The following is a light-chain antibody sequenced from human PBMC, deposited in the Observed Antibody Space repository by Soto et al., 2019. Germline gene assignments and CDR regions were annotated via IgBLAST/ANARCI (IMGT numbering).Light chain of an antibody. V-gene: IGLV3-1*01. CDR1: KLGDKY. CDR3: QAWDSSTYV. Sequence: SYELTQPPSVSVYPGQTASITCSGDKLGDKYACWYQQKPGQSPVLVIYQDSKRPSGIPERFSGYTSGNTATLTISGTQAMDEADYYCQAWDSSTYVFGTGTKLTVL. J-gene: IGLJ1*01. CDR2: QDS.